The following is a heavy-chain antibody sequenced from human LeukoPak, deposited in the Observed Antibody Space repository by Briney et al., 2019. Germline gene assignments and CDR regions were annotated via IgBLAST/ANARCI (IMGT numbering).Heavy chain of an antibody. V-gene: IGHV3-23*01. CDR1: GFTFSSYA. D-gene: IGHD2-15*01. J-gene: IGHJ4*02. CDR3: AKGIPSYCSSGSCYSGY. Sequence: GGSLRLSCAASGFTFSSYAMSWVRQAPGKGLEWVSAISGSGGNTYYAHTVKGRFTTSRDNSKKTPYLQMNSLRAEDTAVYYCAKGIPSYCSSGSCYSGYCGQGALVTASS. CDR2: ISGSGGNT.